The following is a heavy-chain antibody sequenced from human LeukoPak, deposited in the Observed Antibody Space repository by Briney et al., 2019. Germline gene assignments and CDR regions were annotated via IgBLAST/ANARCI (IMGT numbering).Heavy chain of an antibody. V-gene: IGHV3-66*01. CDR1: GFTVTSNY. CDR3: ARGQIYGTGSYFFDH. Sequence: GGSLRLSCAASGFTVTSNYMSWVRQTPGQGRLEWVSVIYTDGRTLYTGSVTGRFTISRDNSKNTLYLQMNSLRAEDTAVYYCARGQIYGTGSYFFDHWGQGTLVTVSS. D-gene: IGHD3-10*01. J-gene: IGHJ4*02. CDR2: IYTDGRT.